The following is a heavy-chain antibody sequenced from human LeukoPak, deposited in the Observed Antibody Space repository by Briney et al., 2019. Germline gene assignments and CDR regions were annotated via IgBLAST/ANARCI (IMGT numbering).Heavy chain of an antibody. Sequence: GGSLRLSCAASGFTFSGSAMHWVRQASGKRLEWVGRIRSKANSYATAYAASVKGRYTISRDDSKNTAYLQMNSLKTEDTAVYYCTRHHPTPSITISSYGMDVWGQGTTVTVSS. CDR1: GFTFSGSA. CDR2: IRSKANSYAT. V-gene: IGHV3-73*01. CDR3: TRHHPTPSITISSYGMDV. J-gene: IGHJ6*02. D-gene: IGHD3-3*01.